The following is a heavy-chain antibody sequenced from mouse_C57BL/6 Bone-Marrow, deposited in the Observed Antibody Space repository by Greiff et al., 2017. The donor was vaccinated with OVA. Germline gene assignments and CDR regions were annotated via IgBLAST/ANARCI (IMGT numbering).Heavy chain of an antibody. CDR1: GYTFTSYW. CDR3: ARLRGDGSSSY. J-gene: IGHJ2*01. Sequence: QVQLQQPGAELVMPGASVKLSCKASGYTFTSYWMHWVKQRPGQGLEWIGEIDPSDSYTNYNQKFKGKSTLTVDKSSSTAYMQLSSLTSENSAVYYCARLRGDGSSSYWGQGTTLTVSS. CDR2: IDPSDSYT. D-gene: IGHD1-1*01. V-gene: IGHV1-69*01.